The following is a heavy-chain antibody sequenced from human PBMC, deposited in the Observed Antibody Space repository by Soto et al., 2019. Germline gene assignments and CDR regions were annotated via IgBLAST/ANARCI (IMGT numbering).Heavy chain of an antibody. CDR1: GGSISSGDYY. CDR3: ARGAGGYDFWSGYPGWFDP. D-gene: IGHD3-3*01. V-gene: IGHV4-30-4*01. J-gene: IGHJ5*02. Sequence: SETLSLTCTVSGGSISSGDYYWSWIRQPPGKGLEWIGYIYYSGSTYYNPSLKSRVTISVDTSKNQFSLKLSSVTAADTAVYYCARGAGGYDFWSGYPGWFDPWGQGTLVIVSS. CDR2: IYYSGST.